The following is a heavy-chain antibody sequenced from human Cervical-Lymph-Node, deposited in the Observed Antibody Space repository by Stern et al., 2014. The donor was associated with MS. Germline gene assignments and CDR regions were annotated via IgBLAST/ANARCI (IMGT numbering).Heavy chain of an antibody. CDR2: VNNDGTDT. Sequence: VQLVESGGGLVQAGGSLRLSCAASGFPFNSYWMHWVRQVPGKGLVWVARVNNDGTDTVYADSVKGRFTISRDNAKNALYLQMNSLTADDAAVYYCARGSGGPDYWGQGTLVTVSS. V-gene: IGHV3-74*02. CDR1: GFPFNSYW. CDR3: ARGSGGPDY. J-gene: IGHJ4*02.